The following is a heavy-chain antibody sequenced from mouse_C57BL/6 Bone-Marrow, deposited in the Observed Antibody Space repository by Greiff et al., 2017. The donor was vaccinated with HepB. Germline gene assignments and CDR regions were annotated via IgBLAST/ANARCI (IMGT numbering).Heavy chain of an antibody. V-gene: IGHV1-82*01. Sequence: VQLVESGPELVKPGASVKISCKASGYAFSSSWMNWVKQRPGKGLEWIGRIYPGDGDTNYNGKFKGKATLTADKSSSTAYMQLSSLTSEDSAVYFCARSITTVVRWYFDVWGTGTTVTVSS. CDR2: IYPGDGDT. J-gene: IGHJ1*03. CDR1: GYAFSSSW. CDR3: ARSITTVVRWYFDV. D-gene: IGHD1-1*01.